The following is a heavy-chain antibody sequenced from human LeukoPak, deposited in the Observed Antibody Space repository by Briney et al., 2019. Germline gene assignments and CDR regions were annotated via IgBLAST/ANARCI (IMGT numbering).Heavy chain of an antibody. CDR2: IYHTGST. CDR3: VSRATFVLHFDY. V-gene: IGHV4-38-2*02. J-gene: IGHJ4*02. Sequence: SETLSLTCSVSGYSISSGHYWGWIRPSPEKGLEWIGSIYHTGSTYNNPSLKSRVTMSVDTSKSQFSLRLSSATAADTAVYYCVSRATFVLHFDYWGQGTVVTVSS. D-gene: IGHD2/OR15-2a*01. CDR1: GYSISSGHY.